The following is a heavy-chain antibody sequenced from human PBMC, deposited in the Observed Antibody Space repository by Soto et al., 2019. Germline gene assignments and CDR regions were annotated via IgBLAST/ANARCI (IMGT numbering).Heavy chain of an antibody. CDR2: IYPGDSDT. V-gene: IGHV5-51*01. D-gene: IGHD4-4*01. Sequence: GESLKISCKGSGYSFTSYWIGWVRQMPGKGLEWMGIIYPGDSDTRYSPSFQGQVTISADKSISTAYLQWSSLKASDTAMYYCARHLSLMPTVPYYYYYYMDVWGKGTTVTVSS. CDR1: GYSFTSYW. CDR3: ARHLSLMPTVPYYYYYYMDV. J-gene: IGHJ6*03.